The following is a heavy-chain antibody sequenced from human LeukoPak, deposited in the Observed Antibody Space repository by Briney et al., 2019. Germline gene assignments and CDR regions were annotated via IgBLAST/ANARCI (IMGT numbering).Heavy chain of an antibody. Sequence: GSVKVSCKASGYTFTGYYMHWVRQAPGQGLEWTGWINPNSGGTNYAQKFQGRVTMTRDTSISTAYMELSRLRSDGTAVYYCARVSVAGYGDLTGQSDYWGQGTLVTVSS. CDR1: GYTFTGYY. J-gene: IGHJ4*02. CDR3: ARVSVAGYGDLTGQSDY. CDR2: INPNSGGT. V-gene: IGHV1-2*02. D-gene: IGHD4-17*01.